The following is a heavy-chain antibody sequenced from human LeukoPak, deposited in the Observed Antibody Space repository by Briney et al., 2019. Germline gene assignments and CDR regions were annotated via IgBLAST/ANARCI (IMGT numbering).Heavy chain of an antibody. V-gene: IGHV4-4*02. CDR2: IYHSGSP. CDR1: GGSISSNNW. J-gene: IGHJ4*02. Sequence: PSGTLSLTCAVSGGSISSNNWWGWVRQPPGKGLEWIGEIYHSGSPNYNPSLKSRVTISVDTSKNQFSLKLSSVTAADTAVYYCVTRYDFWSGYYTGIRDYWGQGTLVTVSS. CDR3: VTRYDFWSGYYTGIRDY. D-gene: IGHD3-3*01.